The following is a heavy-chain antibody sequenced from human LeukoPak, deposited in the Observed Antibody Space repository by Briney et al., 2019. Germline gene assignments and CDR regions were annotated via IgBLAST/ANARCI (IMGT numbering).Heavy chain of an antibody. D-gene: IGHD3-10*01. CDR2: ISGNGGGT. CDR1: GFTFSSYA. J-gene: IGHJ4*02. V-gene: IGHV3-23*01. Sequence: PGGSLRLSCAASGFTFSSYAMSWARQAPGKGLEWVSGISGNGGGTYYADSVKGRFTISRDNSKNTLYLQMNSLRAEDTAVYYCAKSGRITMVRGVIIKIAPFDYWGQGTLVTVSS. CDR3: AKSGRITMVRGVIIKIAPFDY.